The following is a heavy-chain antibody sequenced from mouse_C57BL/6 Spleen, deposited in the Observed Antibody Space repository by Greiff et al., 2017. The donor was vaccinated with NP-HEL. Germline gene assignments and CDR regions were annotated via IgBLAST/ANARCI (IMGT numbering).Heavy chain of an antibody. CDR3: ARSELGRWFAY. V-gene: IGHV1-82*01. Sequence: QVQLQQSGPELVKPGASVKLSCKASGYAFSSSWMNWVKQRPGKGLEWIGHIYPGDGDTNYNGKFKGKATLTADTSSSTAYMQLSSLTAEDSAVYFGARSELGRWFAYWGQGTLVTVSA. CDR1: GYAFSSSW. J-gene: IGHJ3*01. CDR2: IYPGDGDT. D-gene: IGHD4-1*01.